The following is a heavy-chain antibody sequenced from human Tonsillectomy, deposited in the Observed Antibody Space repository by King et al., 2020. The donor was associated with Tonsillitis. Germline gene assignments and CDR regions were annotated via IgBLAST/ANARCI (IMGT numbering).Heavy chain of an antibody. D-gene: IGHD4-17*01. CDR3: STRPPPHGDYTLDY. V-gene: IGHV3-15*01. CDR1: GFSFSDAW. CDR2: IQSKSNGGTT. Sequence: VQLVESGGGLVQPGGSLRLSCAASGFSFSDAWMNWVRQAPGKGLEWVGRIQSKSNGGTTDYAAPVKGRFTISRDDSKNTIYLQMSSLTTDDTAIYYCSTRPPPHGDYTLDYWGQGTLVTVSS. J-gene: IGHJ4*02.